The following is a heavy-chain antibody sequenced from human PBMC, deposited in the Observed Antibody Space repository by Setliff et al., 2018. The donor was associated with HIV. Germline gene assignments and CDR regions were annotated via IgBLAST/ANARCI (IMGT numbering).Heavy chain of an antibody. CDR2: INHSGST. V-gene: IGHV4-39*07. D-gene: IGHD2-15*01. J-gene: IGHJ6*02. CDR1: GGSISSSSYY. Sequence: PSETLSLTCNVSGGSISSSSYYWGWIRQPPGKGLEWIGEINHSGSTNYNPSLKSRVTISVDTSKNQFSLKLSSVTAADTAVYYCARIPRRGRYCSGGSCYSRYGMDVWGQGTTVTVSS. CDR3: ARIPRRGRYCSGGSCYSRYGMDV.